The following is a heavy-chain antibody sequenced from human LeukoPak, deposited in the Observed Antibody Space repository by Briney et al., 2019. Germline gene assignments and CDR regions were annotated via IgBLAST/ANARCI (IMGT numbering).Heavy chain of an antibody. Sequence: PSETLSLTCTVSGGSISSYYWSWIRQLAGKGLEWIGHIYTSGSTNYNPSLKSRVTMSVDTSKNQFSLKPSSVTAADTALYYCARDWSGYQSYDYWGQGTLVTVSS. CDR2: IYTSGST. V-gene: IGHV4-4*07. J-gene: IGHJ4*02. D-gene: IGHD3-3*01. CDR3: ARDWSGYQSYDY. CDR1: GGSISSYY.